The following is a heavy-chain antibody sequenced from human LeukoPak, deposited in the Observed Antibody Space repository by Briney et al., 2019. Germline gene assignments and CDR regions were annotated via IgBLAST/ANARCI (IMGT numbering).Heavy chain of an antibody. CDR2: ISTSSSYI. J-gene: IGHJ6*03. Sequence: GGSLRLSCAASGFTFSDYYMSWIRQAPGKGLEWVSFISTSSSYIHNADSVKGRFTISRDNAENSLYLQMNSLRAEDTAVYYCARAATAAARIYYYMDVWGKGTTVTVSS. CDR1: GFTFSDYY. D-gene: IGHD6-6*01. V-gene: IGHV3-11*06. CDR3: ARAATAAARIYYYMDV.